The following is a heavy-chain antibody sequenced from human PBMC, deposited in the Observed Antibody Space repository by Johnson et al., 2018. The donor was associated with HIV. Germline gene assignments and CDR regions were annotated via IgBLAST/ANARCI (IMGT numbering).Heavy chain of an antibody. CDR2: ISGYGRTI. J-gene: IGHJ3*02. Sequence: EMQLVESGGGLVQPGGSLRLSCAASGFTFSSSAMSWVRQAPGKGLEWISYISGYGRTIYYADSVRGRFTISRDNAKNSLYLQMNSLRREDTAVYYCARGKAWIQSWDDAFDIWGQGTMVTVSS. V-gene: IGHV3-48*03. CDR3: ARGKAWIQSWDDAFDI. D-gene: IGHD5-18*01. CDR1: GFTFSSSA.